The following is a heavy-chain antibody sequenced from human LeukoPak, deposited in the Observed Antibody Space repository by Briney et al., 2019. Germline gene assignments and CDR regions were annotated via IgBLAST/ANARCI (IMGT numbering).Heavy chain of an antibody. CDR1: GFTFSSYA. Sequence: GGSLRLSCAASGFTFSSYAMNWVRQAPGKGLEWVSSISSSSSYIYYADSVKGRFTISRDNAKNSLYLQMNSLRAEDTAVYYCARETTYYDYVWGSADYWGQGTLVTVSS. V-gene: IGHV3-21*01. CDR2: ISSSSSYI. CDR3: ARETTYYDYVWGSADY. D-gene: IGHD3-16*01. J-gene: IGHJ4*02.